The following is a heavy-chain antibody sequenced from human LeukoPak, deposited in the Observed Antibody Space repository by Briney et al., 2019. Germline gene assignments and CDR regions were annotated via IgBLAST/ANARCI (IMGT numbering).Heavy chain of an antibody. CDR3: ARQVAAAAPDY. CDR1: GGSISSYY. J-gene: IGHJ4*02. Sequence: SETLSLTCTVSGGSISSYYWSWIRQPPGKGLGWIGYIYYSGSTNYNPSLKSRVTISVDTSKNQFSLKLSSVTAADTAVYYCARQVAAAAPDYWGQGTLVTVSS. D-gene: IGHD6-13*01. V-gene: IGHV4-59*08. CDR2: IYYSGST.